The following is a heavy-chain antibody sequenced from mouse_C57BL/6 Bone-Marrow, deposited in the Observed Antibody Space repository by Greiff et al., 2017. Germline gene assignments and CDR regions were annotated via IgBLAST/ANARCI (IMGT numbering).Heavy chain of an antibody. CDR2: INPSTGGT. CDR1: GYSFTGYS. CDR3: AIKDYAMDY. D-gene: IGHD1-3*01. J-gene: IGHJ4*01. V-gene: IGHV1-42*01. Sequence: VQLQQSGPELVKPGASVKISCKASGYSFTGYSMNWVKQSPEKSLEWIGEINPSTGGTTYNQKFKAKATLTVDKSSSTAYMQLKSLTSEDSAVYYCAIKDYAMDYWGQGTSVTVSS.